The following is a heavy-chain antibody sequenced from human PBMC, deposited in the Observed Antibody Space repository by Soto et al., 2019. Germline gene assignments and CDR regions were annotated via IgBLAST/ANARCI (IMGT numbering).Heavy chain of an antibody. D-gene: IGHD1-1*01. CDR1: GYTFTGYY. Sequence: ASVKVSCKASGYTFTGYYMHWVRQAPGQGLEWMGWINPNSGGTNYAQKFQGRGTMTRDTSVSTAYMELSRLRSDDTAVYYCARGAIPLERLFGYWGQGTLVTVSS. CDR2: INPNSGGT. CDR3: ARGAIPLERLFGY. J-gene: IGHJ4*02. V-gene: IGHV1-2*02.